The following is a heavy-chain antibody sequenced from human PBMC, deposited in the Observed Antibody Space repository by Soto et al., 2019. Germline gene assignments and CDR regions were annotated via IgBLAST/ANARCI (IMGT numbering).Heavy chain of an antibody. CDR1: GFTFSDYA. Sequence: PGGSLRLSCSASGFTFSDYAMHWVRQVPGKGLGYVSVIRSDGDRIYYADSVKGRFTISRDNSKNTLFLQMNSLRPEDTAMYYCVKDHPALEYWGHGTLVTVSS. CDR2: IRSDGDRI. V-gene: IGHV3-64D*06. CDR3: VKDHPALEY. J-gene: IGHJ4*01.